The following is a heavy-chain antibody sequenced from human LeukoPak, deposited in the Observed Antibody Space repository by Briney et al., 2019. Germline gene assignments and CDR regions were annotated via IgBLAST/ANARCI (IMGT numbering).Heavy chain of an antibody. J-gene: IGHJ4*02. CDR2: ISAYNGNT. CDR1: GYTFTSYG. CDR3: ARAPNFDWLLSPFDY. V-gene: IGHV1-18*01. Sequence: ASVKVSCKASGYTFTSYGIIWVRQAPGQGLEWMGWISAYNGNTNYAQKLQGRVTMTTDTSTSTAYMELRSLRSDDTAVYYCARAPNFDWLLSPFDYWGQGTLVTVSS. D-gene: IGHD3-9*01.